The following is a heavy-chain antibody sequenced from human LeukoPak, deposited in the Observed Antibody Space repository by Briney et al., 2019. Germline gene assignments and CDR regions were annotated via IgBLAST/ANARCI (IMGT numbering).Heavy chain of an antibody. V-gene: IGHV3-30*04. D-gene: IGHD1-26*01. CDR2: ISYDGSYK. Sequence: GRSLRLSCAASGFSFSSYAMHWVRQAPGKGLEWVALISYDGSYKYYADSVKGRFTISRDISKNTLHLQMDSLRAEDTAVYYCARAQHRGWGFDYWGQGTLVTVSS. CDR3: ARAQHRGWGFDY. CDR1: GFSFSSYA. J-gene: IGHJ4*02.